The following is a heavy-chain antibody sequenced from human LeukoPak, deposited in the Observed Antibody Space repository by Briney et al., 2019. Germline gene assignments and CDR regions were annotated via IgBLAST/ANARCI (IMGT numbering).Heavy chain of an antibody. V-gene: IGHV3-23*01. CDR1: GFTFSSYA. D-gene: IGHD1-26*01. Sequence: HPGGSLRLSCAASGFTFSSYAMTWVRQAPGKGLEWVSGIYASGENTYYADSVKGRFTISRDNSKNTLYLQMNSLRGEDTAVYYCVRGLRELPYWGQGTLSPSPQ. CDR3: VRGLRELPY. CDR2: IYASGENT. J-gene: IGHJ4*02.